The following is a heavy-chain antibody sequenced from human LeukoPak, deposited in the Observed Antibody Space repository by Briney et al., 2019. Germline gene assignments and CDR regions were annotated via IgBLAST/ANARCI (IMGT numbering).Heavy chain of an antibody. V-gene: IGHV3-21*01. CDR3: ARPNGIDYYDSSGYYFDY. CDR1: GFTFSSYT. J-gene: IGHJ4*02. D-gene: IGHD3-22*01. Sequence: GGSPRLSCAASGFTFSSYTLNWVRQAPGKGLEWVSSISRSSNYIYYADSVKGRFTISRDNSKNTLYLQMNSLRVEDTAVYYCARPNGIDYYDSSGYYFDYWGQGTLVTVSS. CDR2: ISRSSNYI.